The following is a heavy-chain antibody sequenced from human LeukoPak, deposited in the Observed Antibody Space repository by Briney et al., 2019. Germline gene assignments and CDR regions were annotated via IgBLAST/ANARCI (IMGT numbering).Heavy chain of an antibody. CDR2: ISSSSSYI. CDR1: GFTLSSHS. V-gene: IGHV3-21*01. CDR3: ARDLYDSGAYSSPIDY. Sequence: GGSLRLSCAAYGFTLSSHSMNWVRQAPGKGLEWVSSISSSSSYIHSADSVKGRFTISKDNAMNSLYLQMNSLRAEDTAVYYCARDLYDSGAYSSPIDYWGQGTLVTVSS. D-gene: IGHD3-22*01. J-gene: IGHJ4*02.